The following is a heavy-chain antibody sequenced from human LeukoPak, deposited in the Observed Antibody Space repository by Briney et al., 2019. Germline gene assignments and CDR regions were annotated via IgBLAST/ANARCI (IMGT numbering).Heavy chain of an antibody. CDR3: ATPHPEWELRAIFDY. Sequence: GGSLRLSCAASGFTFSSYGMHWVRQAPGKGLEWVAVIPYDGSNKYYADPVKGRFTISRDNSKNTLYLQMNSLRAEDTAVYYCATPHPEWELRAIFDYWGQGTLVTVSS. V-gene: IGHV3-30*03. CDR1: GFTFSSYG. D-gene: IGHD1-26*01. CDR2: IPYDGSNK. J-gene: IGHJ4*02.